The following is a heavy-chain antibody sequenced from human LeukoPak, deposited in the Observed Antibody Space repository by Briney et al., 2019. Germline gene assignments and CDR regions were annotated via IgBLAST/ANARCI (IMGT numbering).Heavy chain of an antibody. J-gene: IGHJ5*02. D-gene: IGHD2-2*01. CDR1: GGSISSYY. CDR3: AGSSSTVDWFDP. V-gene: IGHV4-59*01. Sequence: SETLSLTCTVSGGSISSYYWSWIRQPPGKGLEWIGYIYYSGSTNYNPSLKSRVTISVDTSKNQFSLKLSSVTVADTAVYYCAGSSSTVDWFDPWGQGTLVTVSS. CDR2: IYYSGST.